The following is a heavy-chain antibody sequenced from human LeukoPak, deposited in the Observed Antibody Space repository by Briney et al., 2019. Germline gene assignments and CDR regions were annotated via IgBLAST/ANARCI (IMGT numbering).Heavy chain of an antibody. V-gene: IGHV3-66*01. CDR3: AGGGRRYYFDY. CDR2: LYTGGST. CDR1: GFTVSSNY. J-gene: IGHJ4*02. D-gene: IGHD3-16*01. Sequence: GGSLRLSCAASGFTVSSNYMSWVRQAPGKGLEWVSILYTGGSTSYADSVKGRFTISRDSSQNTLYLQMNSLRAEDTAVYYCAGGGRRYYFDYWGQGTLVTVSS.